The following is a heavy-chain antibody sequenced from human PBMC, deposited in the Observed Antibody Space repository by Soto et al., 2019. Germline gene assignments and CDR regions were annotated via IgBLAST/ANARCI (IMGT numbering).Heavy chain of an antibody. J-gene: IGHJ6*02. CDR3: ARVVMTTVPPSYYYGMDV. CDR1: GGTFSSYA. Sequence: SVKVSCKASGGTFSSYAISWVRQAPGQGLEWMGRIIPFIGTANYTQKFQGRVTITADESTSTAYMELTSLRSGDTAVYYCARVVMTTVPPSYYYGMDVWGQGTTVTVSS. CDR2: IIPFIGTA. D-gene: IGHD4-4*01. V-gene: IGHV1-69*11.